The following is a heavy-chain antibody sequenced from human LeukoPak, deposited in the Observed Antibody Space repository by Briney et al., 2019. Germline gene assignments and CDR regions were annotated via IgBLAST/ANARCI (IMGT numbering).Heavy chain of an antibody. D-gene: IGHD7-27*01. J-gene: IGHJ4*02. V-gene: IGHV3-30-3*01. CDR1: GFTFSSYA. CDR3: ARDEARANWGSYY. Sequence: GRSLRLSCAASGFTFSSYAMHWVRQAPGKGLEWVAVISYDGSNKYYADSVKGRFTISRDNSKSTLYLQMNSLRAEDTAVYYCARDEARANWGSYYWGQGTLVTVSS. CDR2: ISYDGSNK.